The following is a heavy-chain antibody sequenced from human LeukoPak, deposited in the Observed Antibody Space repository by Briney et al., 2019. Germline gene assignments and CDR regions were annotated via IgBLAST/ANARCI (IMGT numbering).Heavy chain of an antibody. CDR1: GFTFGRFW. V-gene: IGHV3-30*02. CDR2: IRFDGSTK. CDR3: AKSSYCSSTSCYLPPDY. Sequence: GGSLRLSCAGSGFTFGRFWMNWVRQAPGKGLEWVAFIRFDGSTKYYADSVKGRYTISRDNSENTLYLQMNSLRAEDTAVYYCAKSSYCSSTSCYLPPDYWGQGTLVSVSS. D-gene: IGHD2-2*01. J-gene: IGHJ4*02.